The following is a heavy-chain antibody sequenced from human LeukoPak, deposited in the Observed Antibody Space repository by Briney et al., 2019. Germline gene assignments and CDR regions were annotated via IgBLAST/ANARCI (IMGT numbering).Heavy chain of an antibody. V-gene: IGHV3-7*03. J-gene: IGHJ4*02. D-gene: IGHD6-13*01. Sequence: GGSLRLSCAASEFTFTNYWMSWVRQAPGKGLEWVAHMKQDGRETHYVDSVKGRFTISRDNAKNSVYLQMNSLRAEDTAVYYCAKQETGYSSSWSPDYFDYWGQGTLVTVSS. CDR1: EFTFTNYW. CDR3: AKQETGYSSSWSPDYFDY. CDR2: MKQDGRET.